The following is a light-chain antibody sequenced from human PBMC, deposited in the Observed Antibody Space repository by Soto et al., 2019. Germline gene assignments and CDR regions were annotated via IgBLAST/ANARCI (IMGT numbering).Light chain of an antibody. J-gene: IGLJ1*01. CDR2: EAS. CDR3: CSNAAGSTYV. Sequence: QSVLTQPASVSGSPGQSITISCTGTSIDVGSHNLVSWYQQFPGKAPKLIIFEASKRPSGVSNRFSGSKSGSTASLTISGLQAEDEADYYCCSNAAGSTYVFXSGTKVTVL. V-gene: IGLV2-23*01. CDR1: SIDVGSHNL.